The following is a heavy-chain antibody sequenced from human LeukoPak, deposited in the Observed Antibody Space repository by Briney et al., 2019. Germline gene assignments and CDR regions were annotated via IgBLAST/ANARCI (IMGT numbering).Heavy chain of an antibody. V-gene: IGHV3-15*01. CDR1: GFTFSNAW. D-gene: IGHD4-17*01. CDR3: TAASTVTNNYYGMDV. Sequence: GGSLRLSCATSGFTFSNAWMSWVRQGPGKGLEWVGRIKSKTDGGTTDYAAPVKGRFTISRDDSKNTLYLQMNSLKTEDTAVYFCTAASTVTNNYYGMDVWGQGTTVTVSS. CDR2: IKSKTDGGTT. J-gene: IGHJ6*02.